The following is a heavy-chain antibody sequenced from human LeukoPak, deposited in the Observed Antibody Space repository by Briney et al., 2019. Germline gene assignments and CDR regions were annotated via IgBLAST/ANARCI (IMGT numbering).Heavy chain of an antibody. J-gene: IGHJ6*03. CDR2: ISYDGSNK. Sequence: GGSLRLSCAASGFTFSSYGMHWVRQAPGKGLEWVAVISYDGSNKYYADSVKGRFTISRDNSKNTLYLQMNSLRAEDTAVYYCAKDGGHPLYYYYYMDVWGKGTTVTVSS. CDR3: AKDGGHPLYYYYYMDV. CDR1: GFTFSSYG. V-gene: IGHV3-30*18. D-gene: IGHD3-3*01.